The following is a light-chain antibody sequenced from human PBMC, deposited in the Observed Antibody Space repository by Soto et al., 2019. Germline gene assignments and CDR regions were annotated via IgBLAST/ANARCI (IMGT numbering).Light chain of an antibody. CDR1: TGAVTSDNY. V-gene: IGLV7-43*01. CDR3: LLLDGDTWV. CDR2: SIS. Sequence: QAVVTQEPSLTVSPGGTVTLTCASSTGAVTSDNYPNWFQQKPGQAPRAVIYSISNKYSWTPARFSGSLLGDKAALTLSGVQPEDEAEYYCLLLDGDTWVFGGGTKVTVL. J-gene: IGLJ3*02.